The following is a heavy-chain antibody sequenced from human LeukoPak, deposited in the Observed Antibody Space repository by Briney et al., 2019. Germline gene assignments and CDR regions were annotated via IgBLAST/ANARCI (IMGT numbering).Heavy chain of an antibody. CDR1: GGSISRYY. CDR2: IYYSGST. CDR3: ARHGSSWQTFDY. J-gene: IGHJ4*02. V-gene: IGHV4-59*01. Sequence: SETLSLTCTVSGGSISRYYWSWIRQPPGKGLEWIGYIYYSGSTNYNPSLNSRVTISVDTSKNQFSLKLSSVTAADTAVYYCARHGSSWQTFDYWGQGTLVTVSS. D-gene: IGHD6-13*01.